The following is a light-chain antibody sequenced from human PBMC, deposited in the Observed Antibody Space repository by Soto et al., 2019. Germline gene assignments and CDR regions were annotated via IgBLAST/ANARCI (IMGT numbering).Light chain of an antibody. CDR3: QQYNSWTLIS. CDR1: QSISGN. V-gene: IGKV3-15*01. J-gene: IGKJ5*01. CDR2: AAS. Sequence: ELMMTQSPATLSVSPGERATLSCRASQSISGNIAWYQQKPGPAPRLLIYAASIRASGIPARFSGTGFGREFTLSISSLQSEDSAVYYCQQYNSWTLISFGQGTRLEIK.